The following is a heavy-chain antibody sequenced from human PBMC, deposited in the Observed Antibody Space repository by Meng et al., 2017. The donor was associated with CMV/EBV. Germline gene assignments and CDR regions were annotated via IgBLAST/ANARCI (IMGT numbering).Heavy chain of an antibody. CDR1: GSTFSNYF. V-gene: IGHV3-7*01. J-gene: IGHJ4*02. CDR3: ATYYSSLTGYYLLGGY. CDR2: INQGGSEK. D-gene: IGHD3-9*01. Sequence: GESLKISCAASGSTFSNYFMKWVRQAPGKGLEWVANINQGGSEKNYVDSVKGRFTISRDNAKNSLYLQMNSLRGEDTAVYYCATYYSSLTGYYLLGGYWGQGTLVTVSS.